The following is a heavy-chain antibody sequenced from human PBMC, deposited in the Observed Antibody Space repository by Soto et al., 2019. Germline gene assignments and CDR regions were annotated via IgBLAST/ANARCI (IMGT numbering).Heavy chain of an antibody. Sequence: SETLSLTYTVSGGSISNYYWSWIRQPAGKGLEWIGRIYTSGSTNYNPALKSRVTMSVDTSKNHFSLKLSSVTAADTAVYYCARFSSSSDYWFDPWGQGTLVTVSS. CDR1: GGSISNYY. V-gene: IGHV4-4*07. J-gene: IGHJ5*02. D-gene: IGHD6-13*01. CDR2: IYTSGST. CDR3: ARFSSSSDYWFDP.